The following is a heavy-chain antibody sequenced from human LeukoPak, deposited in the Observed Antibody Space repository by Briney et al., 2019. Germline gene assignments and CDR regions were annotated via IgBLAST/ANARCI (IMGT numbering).Heavy chain of an antibody. D-gene: IGHD3-22*01. CDR3: ARDLGDYYDSSGLDY. CDR1: GFTFSSYS. V-gene: IGHV3-21*01. Sequence: PRGSLRLSSAASGFTFSSYSMNWVRQAPGKGLEWVSSISSSSSYIYYADSVKGRFTISRDNAKNSLYLQMNSLRAEDTAVYYCARDLGDYYDSSGLDYWGQGTLVTVSS. J-gene: IGHJ4*02. CDR2: ISSSSSYI.